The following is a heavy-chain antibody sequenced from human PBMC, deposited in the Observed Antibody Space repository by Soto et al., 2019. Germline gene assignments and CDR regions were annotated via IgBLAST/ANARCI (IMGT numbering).Heavy chain of an antibody. CDR2: INHSGST. V-gene: IGHV4-34*01. Sequence: QVQLQQWGAGLLKPSETLSLTCAVYGGSSSGYYWSWIRQPPGKGLEWIGEINHSGSTNYNPSLKSRVTISVDTSKNQFSLKLSSVTAADTAVYYCAREHPRFLEWLGSGYMDVWGKGTTVTVSS. D-gene: IGHD3-3*01. CDR3: AREHPRFLEWLGSGYMDV. J-gene: IGHJ6*03. CDR1: GGSSSGYY.